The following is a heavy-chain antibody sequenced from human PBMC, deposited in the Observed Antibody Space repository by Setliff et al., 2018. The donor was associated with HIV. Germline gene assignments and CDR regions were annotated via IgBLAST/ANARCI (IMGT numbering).Heavy chain of an antibody. J-gene: IGHJ4*02. CDR1: GGSISPYY. Sequence: PSETLSLTCTVSGGSISPYYWSWIRQPAGKGLEWIGRIHHTGNTNYNYNPSLESRVTISVDTSKNQFSLKLNSVTAADTAFYYCAGGRADAWEVLDSWGQGTLVTVSS. V-gene: IGHV4-4*07. D-gene: IGHD1-26*01. CDR3: AGGRADAWEVLDS. CDR2: IHHTGNT.